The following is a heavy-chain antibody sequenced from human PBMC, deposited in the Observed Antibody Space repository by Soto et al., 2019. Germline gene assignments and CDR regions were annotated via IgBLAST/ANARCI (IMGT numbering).Heavy chain of an antibody. D-gene: IGHD7-27*01. CDR1: GYTFTGSY. J-gene: IGHJ4*02. CDR2: INPNSGGT. CDR3: ARGTGVRYFDY. V-gene: IGHV1-2*02. Sequence: SVKVSCTAPGYTFTGSYMHWVRQAPGQGLEWIGWINPNSGGTNYAQKFQGRVTMTRDTSISTAYMELGRLRADDTAVYYCARGTGVRYFDYWGQGTPVTVSS.